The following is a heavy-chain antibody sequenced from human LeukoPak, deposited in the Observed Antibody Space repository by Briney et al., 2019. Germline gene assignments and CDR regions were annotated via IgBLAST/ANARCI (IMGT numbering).Heavy chain of an antibody. CDR1: GFTFSTYA. V-gene: IGHV3-30-3*01. J-gene: IGHJ4*02. CDR3: AESAVAGFDY. Sequence: GGSLRLSCAASGFTFSTYAMHSVRQTPGKGLEWVAVLSFDGSNKYYADSVKGRFTISRDNSKNTLYLQMNSLRAEDTAVYYCAESAVAGFDYWGQGTLVTVSS. CDR2: LSFDGSNK. D-gene: IGHD6-19*01.